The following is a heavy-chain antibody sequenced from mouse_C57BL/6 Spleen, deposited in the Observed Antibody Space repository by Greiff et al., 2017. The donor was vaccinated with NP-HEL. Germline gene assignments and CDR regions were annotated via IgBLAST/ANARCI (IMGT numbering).Heavy chain of an antibody. CDR3: AREGSSPLYAMDY. CDR1: GYTFTSYW. D-gene: IGHD1-1*01. V-gene: IGHV1-64*01. CDR2: IHPNSGST. J-gene: IGHJ4*01. Sequence: QVQLKQPGAELVKPGASVKLSCKASGYTFTSYWMHWVKQRPGQGLEWIGMIHPNSGSTNYNEKFKSKATLTVDKSSSTAYMQLSSLTSEDSAVYYCAREGSSPLYAMDYWGQGTSVTVSS.